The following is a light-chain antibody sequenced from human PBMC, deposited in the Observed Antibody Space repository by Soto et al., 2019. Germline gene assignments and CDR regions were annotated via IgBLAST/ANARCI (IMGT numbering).Light chain of an antibody. CDR1: QGISSY. CDR3: QQRNSYPIT. Sequence: IQMTQSPSSLSASVGDRVSITCRPSQGISSYLAWYQQKPGKSPNLLIHTASTLQSGVPSRFSGSRSGTEFTLTISSLQPEDFATYYCQQRNSYPITFGQGTRLEI. V-gene: IGKV1-9*01. CDR2: TAS. J-gene: IGKJ5*01.